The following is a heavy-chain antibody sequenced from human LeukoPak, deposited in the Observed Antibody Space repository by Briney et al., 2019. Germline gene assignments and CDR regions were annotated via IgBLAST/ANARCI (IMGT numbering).Heavy chain of an antibody. V-gene: IGHV3-30-3*01. D-gene: IGHD3-3*01. Sequence: PGGSLRLSCAASGFTFSSYAMHWVRQAPGKGLEWVAVISYDGSNKYYADSVKGRFTISRDNSKNTLYLQMNSLRAEDTAVYYCAKGAYYDFWSGYYPDPYYFDYWGQGTLVTVSS. J-gene: IGHJ4*02. CDR2: ISYDGSNK. CDR1: GFTFSSYA. CDR3: AKGAYYDFWSGYYPDPYYFDY.